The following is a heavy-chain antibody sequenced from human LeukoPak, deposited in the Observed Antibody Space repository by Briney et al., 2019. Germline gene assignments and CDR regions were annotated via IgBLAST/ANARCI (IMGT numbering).Heavy chain of an antibody. CDR1: GYSISSGYY. CDR2: IYYSGST. Sequence: PSETLSLTCTVSGYSISSGYYWGWIRQPPGKGLEWIGYIYYSGSTNYNPSLKSRVTISVDTSKNQFSLKLSSVTAADTAVYYCARVVTMVRGASSLFDYWGQGTLVTVSS. D-gene: IGHD3-10*01. V-gene: IGHV4-61*01. J-gene: IGHJ4*02. CDR3: ARVVTMVRGASSLFDY.